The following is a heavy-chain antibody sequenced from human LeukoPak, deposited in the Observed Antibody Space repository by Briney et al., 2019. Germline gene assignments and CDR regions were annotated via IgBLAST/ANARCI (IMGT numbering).Heavy chain of an antibody. V-gene: IGHV3-7*01. J-gene: IGHJ4*02. D-gene: IGHD3/OR15-3a*01. Sequence: GGSLRLSCAASGFNFSIYWMSWVRQAPGRGLEWVANIKEDGSEKYYVDSVKGRFTISRDNAKNSLFLQMNSLRVEDTAVYYCARDGVDSRARWGQGTLVTVSS. CDR3: ARDGVDSRAR. CDR2: IKEDGSEK. CDR1: GFNFSIYW.